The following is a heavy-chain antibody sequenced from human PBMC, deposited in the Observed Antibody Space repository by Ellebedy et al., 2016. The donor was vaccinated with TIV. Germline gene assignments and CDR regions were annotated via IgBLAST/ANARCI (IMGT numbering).Heavy chain of an antibody. J-gene: IGHJ4*02. V-gene: IGHV4-59*08. D-gene: IGHD4-11*01. CDR3: ATYSMGRLDY. Sequence: MPSETLSLTCTVSGGSISTYFWSWIRQPPGKALEWIAYFYYSGNIKYSPSLKSRVTISVDPSKNQFSLKLTSVTAADTAVYYCATYSMGRLDYWGQGTMVTVSS. CDR2: FYYSGNI. CDR1: GGSISTYF.